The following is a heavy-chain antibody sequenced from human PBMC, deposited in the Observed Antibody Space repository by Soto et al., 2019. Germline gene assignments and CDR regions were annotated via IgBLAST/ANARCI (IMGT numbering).Heavy chain of an antibody. CDR1: GFTFSNNA. Sequence: QVRLVESGGGVVQPGESLRLSCAASGFTFSNNAMHWVRQAPGKGLEWLAAASYDDTYKYYSDSLRGRFTISRRNSDSTLYLQMTNLAPEDTATYFCAKADTSVTSSHEALDYWGQGTVFTVPS. D-gene: IGHD4-17*01. J-gene: IGHJ4*02. CDR3: AKADTSVTSSHEALDY. V-gene: IGHV3-30*18. CDR2: ASYDDTYK.